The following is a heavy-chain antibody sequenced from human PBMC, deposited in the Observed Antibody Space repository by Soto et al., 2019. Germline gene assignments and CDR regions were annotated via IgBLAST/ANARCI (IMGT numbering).Heavy chain of an antibody. CDR1: GGSISGYY. V-gene: IGHV4-59*01. CDR2: IYYSGST. CDR3: ARDLHGDPYY. Sequence: PSETLSLTCTVSGGSISGYYWSWIRQPPGKGLEWIGYIYYSGSTSYNPSLRSRLTISGDTSKNQFSLRLTSVTAADTAVYYCARDLHGDPYYWGQGTLVTVSS. J-gene: IGHJ4*02. D-gene: IGHD4-17*01.